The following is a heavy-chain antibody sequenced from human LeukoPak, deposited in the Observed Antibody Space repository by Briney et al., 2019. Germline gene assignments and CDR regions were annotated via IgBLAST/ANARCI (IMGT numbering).Heavy chain of an antibody. D-gene: IGHD1-26*01. CDR2: INPNSGGT. CDR1: GYTFTGYY. Sequence: ASVKVSCTASGYTFTGYYMHWVRQAPGQGLEWMGWINPNSGGTNYAQKFQGRVTMTRDTSISTAYMELSRLRSDDTAVYYCARVNRRGELAFDYWGQGTLVTVSS. V-gene: IGHV1-2*02. CDR3: ARVNRRGELAFDY. J-gene: IGHJ4*02.